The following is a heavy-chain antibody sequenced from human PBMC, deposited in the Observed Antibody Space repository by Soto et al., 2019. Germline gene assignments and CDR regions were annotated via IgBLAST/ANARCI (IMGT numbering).Heavy chain of an antibody. Sequence: SETLSLTCTVSGGSVSGGGYYWTWIRQPPGKGLEWIGYISYTGNAYYNPSLKSRVTISVDTSKNQYSLNLSSVTAADTAVYYCARDGGRYCSTTSCYHWFDPWGQGTLVTVAS. J-gene: IGHJ5*02. CDR2: ISYTGNA. CDR3: ARDGGRYCSTTSCYHWFDP. CDR1: GGSVSGGGYY. D-gene: IGHD2-2*01. V-gene: IGHV4-61*08.